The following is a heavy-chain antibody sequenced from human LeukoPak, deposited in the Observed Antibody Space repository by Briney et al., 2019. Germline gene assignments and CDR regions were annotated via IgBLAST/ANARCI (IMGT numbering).Heavy chain of an antibody. CDR2: LSGSGGNT. D-gene: IGHD2-2*01. J-gene: IGHJ5*02. CDR1: GFTFTNHA. Sequence: GGSLRLSCAASGFTFTNHAMSWVRQAPGKGLEWVSALSGSGGNTYYADSVKGRFTISRDNSKNTLYLQMNSLRAEDTAVYYCAKDHGPAATRHGFAPWGQGTLVTVSS. CDR3: AKDHGPAATRHGFAP. V-gene: IGHV3-23*01.